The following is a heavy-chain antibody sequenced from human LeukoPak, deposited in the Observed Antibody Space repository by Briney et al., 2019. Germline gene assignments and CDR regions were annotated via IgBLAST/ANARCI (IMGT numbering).Heavy chain of an antibody. J-gene: IGHJ4*02. D-gene: IGHD2-21*01. CDR1: GYTFTDYY. V-gene: IGHV1-2*02. CDR2: IHPNSGGT. Sequence: ASVKVSCKASGYTFTDYYMFWVRQAPGQGLEWMGWIHPNSGGTNYAQNFHGRVTMTSDTSISTAYMELSSLRSDDTAVYYCASSRIRSPGVIYSPFYWGQGTLVTVSS. CDR3: ASSRIRSPGVIYSPFY.